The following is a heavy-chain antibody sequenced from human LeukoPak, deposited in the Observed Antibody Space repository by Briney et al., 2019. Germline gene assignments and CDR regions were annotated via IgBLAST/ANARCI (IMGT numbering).Heavy chain of an antibody. V-gene: IGHV3-30*02. D-gene: IGHD6-19*01. J-gene: IGHJ5*02. CDR1: GFTFSSYG. Sequence: SGGSLRLSCAASGFTFSSYGMHWVRQAPGKGLEWVAFIRYDGSNKYYADSVKGRFTISRDNSKNTLYLQMNSLRAEDTAVYYCAKGSSGWYYETPLYWFDPWGQGTLVTVSS. CDR2: IRYDGSNK. CDR3: AKGSSGWYYETPLYWFDP.